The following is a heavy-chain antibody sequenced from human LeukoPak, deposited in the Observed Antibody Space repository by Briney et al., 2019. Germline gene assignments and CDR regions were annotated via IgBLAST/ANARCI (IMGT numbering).Heavy chain of an antibody. CDR2: IRYDGSNK. V-gene: IGHV3-30*02. Sequence: GGSLRLSCAASGFTFSSYGMHWVRQAPGKGLEWVAFIRYDGSNKYYADSVKGRFTISRDNSKNTLYLQMNSLRAEDTGVYYGMVRGVIIEDAFDIWGQGTMVTVSS. D-gene: IGHD3-10*01. J-gene: IGHJ3*02. CDR3: MVRGVIIEDAFDI. CDR1: GFTFSSYG.